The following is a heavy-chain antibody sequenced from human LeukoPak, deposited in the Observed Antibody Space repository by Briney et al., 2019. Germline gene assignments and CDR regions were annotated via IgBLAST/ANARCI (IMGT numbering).Heavy chain of an antibody. V-gene: IGHV4-30-4*08. J-gene: IGHJ4*02. CDR1: GGSISSGDYY. CDR2: IYYSGST. Sequence: SETLSLTCTVSGGSISSGDYYWSWIRQPPGKGLEWIGYIYYSGSTYYNPSLKSRVTISVDTSKNQSSLKLSSVTAADTAVYYCARWSGSYSYFDYWGQGTLVTVSS. CDR3: ARWSGSYSYFDY. D-gene: IGHD1-26*01.